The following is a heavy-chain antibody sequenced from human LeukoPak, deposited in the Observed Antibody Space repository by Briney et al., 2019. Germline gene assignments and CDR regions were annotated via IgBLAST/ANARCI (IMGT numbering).Heavy chain of an antibody. Sequence: GGSLRLSCAVSGFTFSNYSVHWVRQAPGKGLEYVSVISSNGGNTYYANSVKGRFTISRDNSKNRLYLQMGSLRIEDMAVYFCARTTFGGSGWPYYFDHWGQGTLVTVSS. CDR1: GFTFSNYS. J-gene: IGHJ4*02. D-gene: IGHD6-19*01. CDR2: ISSNGGNT. CDR3: ARTTFGGSGWPYYFDH. V-gene: IGHV3-64*01.